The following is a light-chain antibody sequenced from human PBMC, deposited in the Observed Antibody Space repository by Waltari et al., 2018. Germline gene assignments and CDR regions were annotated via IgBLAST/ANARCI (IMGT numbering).Light chain of an antibody. J-gene: IGKJ1*01. CDR3: QQTYISRT. V-gene: IGKV1-39*01. CDR1: QNIYTF. CDR2: AAS. Sequence: DIQLTQSPSSLSASVGDRVTITCRTSQNIYTFLNWYQQKPGKAPNHLIYAASNLQSGVPSRFSGNGSGTDFTLTISSLQREDFATYYCQQTYISRTFGQGTKVEVK.